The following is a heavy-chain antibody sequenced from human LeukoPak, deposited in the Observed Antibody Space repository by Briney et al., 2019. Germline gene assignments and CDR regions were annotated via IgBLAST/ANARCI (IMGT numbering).Heavy chain of an antibody. V-gene: IGHV4-30-4*01. CDR2: IYYSGST. CDR3: ASGYSYGYPCGD. D-gene: IGHD5-18*01. CDR1: GGSISSGDYY. Sequence: SQTLSLTCTVSGGSISSGDYYWSWIRQPPGKGLEWIGYIYYSGSTYYNPSLKSRVTISIDTSKNQFSLKLSSVTAADTAVYYCASGYSYGYPCGDWGQGTLVTVSS. J-gene: IGHJ4*02.